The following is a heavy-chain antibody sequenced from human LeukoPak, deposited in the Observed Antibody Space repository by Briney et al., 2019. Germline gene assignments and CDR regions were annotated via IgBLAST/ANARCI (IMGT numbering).Heavy chain of an antibody. CDR3: ARTHGSGSYYIFPRWFDP. J-gene: IGHJ5*02. CDR1: GGSISSYY. V-gene: IGHV4-59*08. Sequence: SETLSLTCTVSGGSISSYYWSWIRQPPGKGLEWIGYIYYSGSTNYNPSLKSRVTISVDTSKNQFSLKLSSVTAADTAVYYCARTHGSGSYYIFPRWFDPWGQGTLVTVSS. CDR2: IYYSGST. D-gene: IGHD3-10*01.